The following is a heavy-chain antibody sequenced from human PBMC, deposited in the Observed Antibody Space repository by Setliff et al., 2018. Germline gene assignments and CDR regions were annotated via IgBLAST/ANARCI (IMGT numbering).Heavy chain of an antibody. CDR3: ASRATYYNFWSGYYLY. D-gene: IGHD3-3*01. CDR2: INHSGST. J-gene: IGHJ4*02. V-gene: IGHV4-34*01. Sequence: LSLTCAVYGGSFSGYYWSWIRQPPGKGLEWIGEINHSGSTNYNPSLKSRVTISVDTSKNPFSLKLSPVTAADTAVYYCASRATYYNFWSGYYLYWGQGTLVTVSS. CDR1: GGSFSGYY.